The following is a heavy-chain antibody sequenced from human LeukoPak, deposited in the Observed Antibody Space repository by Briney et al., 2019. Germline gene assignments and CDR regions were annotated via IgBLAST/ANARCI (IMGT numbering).Heavy chain of an antibody. Sequence: GGSLRLSCAASGFTFNNYAMSWVRQAPGKGLEWVSSISGSGTSTYYADSVKGRFTISRDNSKNTLYLQMSSLRAEDTAVYYCAKSPIVGATFYFDYWGQGTLVTVSS. CDR3: AKSPIVGATFYFDY. CDR1: GFTFNNYA. D-gene: IGHD1-26*01. V-gene: IGHV3-23*01. CDR2: ISGSGTST. J-gene: IGHJ4*02.